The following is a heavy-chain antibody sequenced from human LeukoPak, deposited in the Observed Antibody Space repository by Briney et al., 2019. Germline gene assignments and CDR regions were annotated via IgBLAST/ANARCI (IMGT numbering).Heavy chain of an antibody. D-gene: IGHD2-2*01. V-gene: IGHV4-34*01. CDR3: ARENCSSTSCYAYFDY. J-gene: IGHJ4*02. CDR2: INHSGST. Sequence: SETLSLTCAVYGGSFSGYYWSWIRQPPGKGLEWIGGINHSGSTNYNPSLKSRVTISVDTSKNQFSLKLSSVTAADTAVYYCARENCSSTSCYAYFDYWGQGTLVTVSS. CDR1: GGSFSGYY.